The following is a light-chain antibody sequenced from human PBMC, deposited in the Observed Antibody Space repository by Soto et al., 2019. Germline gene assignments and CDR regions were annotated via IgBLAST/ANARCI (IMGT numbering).Light chain of an antibody. CDR3: CSYAGTATSAVL. J-gene: IGLJ3*02. CDR1: SSNIGTFNL. V-gene: IGLV2-23*01. Sequence: QSALTQPASVSGSPGQSIIISCTGTSSNIGTFNLVSWYQKHPGKAPHLIIYEGNKRPSGVSARFSGSTSGNTASLTISGLQAEDEADYHCCSYAGTATSAVLFGGGTKLTVL. CDR2: EGN.